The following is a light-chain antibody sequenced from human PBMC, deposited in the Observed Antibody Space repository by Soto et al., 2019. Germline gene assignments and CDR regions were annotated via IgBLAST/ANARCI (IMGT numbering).Light chain of an antibody. V-gene: IGKV3-20*01. CDR2: GAS. CDR3: QQYGSSPRT. Sequence: ENLLTQSPGTLSLSPGAGATLSCRARRGVSANYLAWYQQKPGQAPTLLIYGASIRAAGIPDRFSGSGSGTDFTLTIRRLEPDDFAVYYCQQYGSSPRTFGQGTRLEIK. CDR1: RGVSANY. J-gene: IGKJ5*01.